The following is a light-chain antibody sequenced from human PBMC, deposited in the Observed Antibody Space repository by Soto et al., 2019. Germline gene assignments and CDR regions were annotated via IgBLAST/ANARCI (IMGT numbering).Light chain of an antibody. V-gene: IGKV3-11*01. Sequence: EIVLTQSPATLSLSPGDKATLSCWASQSVSSYLAWYQQKPGQAPRLLIYDASDRVTGVPDRFSGSASETDFTLTISSLEPEDFAVYYCQQRSNWPLTFGQGTRLEI. CDR3: QQRSNWPLT. CDR1: QSVSSY. J-gene: IGKJ5*01. CDR2: DAS.